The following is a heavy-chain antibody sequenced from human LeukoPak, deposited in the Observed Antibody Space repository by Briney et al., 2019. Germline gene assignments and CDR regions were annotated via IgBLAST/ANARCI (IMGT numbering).Heavy chain of an antibody. CDR2: IYYSGST. Sequence: PSETLSLTCTVSGGSISSSSYYWGWIRQPPGKGLEWFGSIYYSGSTYYNPSLKSRVTISVDTSKNQFSLKLSSVTAADTAVYYCARYYDILTGYYCFDYWGQGTLVTVSS. CDR1: GGSISSSSYY. D-gene: IGHD3-9*01. CDR3: ARYYDILTGYYCFDY. V-gene: IGHV4-39*01. J-gene: IGHJ4*02.